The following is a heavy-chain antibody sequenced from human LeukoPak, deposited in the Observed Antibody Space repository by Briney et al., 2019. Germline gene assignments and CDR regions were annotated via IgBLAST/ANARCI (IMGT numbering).Heavy chain of an antibody. D-gene: IGHD6-19*01. Sequence: GGSLRLSCAASGFTVSSNYMSWVRQAPGEGLEWVSVIYSDGTTYYANSVKGRFTISRGNSKNTLYLQMNSLRAEDTAVYYCASIRSGWPWYFDYWGQGTQVTVSS. V-gene: IGHV3-53*01. J-gene: IGHJ4*02. CDR3: ASIRSGWPWYFDY. CDR2: IYSDGTT. CDR1: GFTVSSNY.